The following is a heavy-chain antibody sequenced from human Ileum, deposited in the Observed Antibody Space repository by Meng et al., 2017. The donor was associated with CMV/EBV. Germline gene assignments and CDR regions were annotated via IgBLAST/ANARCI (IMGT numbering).Heavy chain of an antibody. V-gene: IGHV3-72*01. CDR2: IRNKANRYTT. D-gene: IGHD3/OR15-3a*01. J-gene: IGHJ2*01. CDR3: TRPGADFRYFDL. CDR1: GFTFSDHY. Sequence: CAASGFTFSDHYMDWVRQTPGKGLEWVGRIRNKANRYTTEYAASVKGRFTISRDDSKTSLYLQMNSLKTEDTAVYYCTRPGADFRYFDLWGRGTLVTVS.